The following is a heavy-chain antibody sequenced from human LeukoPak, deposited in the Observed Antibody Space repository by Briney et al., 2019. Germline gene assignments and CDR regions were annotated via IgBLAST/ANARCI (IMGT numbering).Heavy chain of an antibody. CDR2: IYHNGNT. Sequence: PSETLSLTCTVFGSSINSVYSWGWIRQPPGKGLEWIGSIYHNGNTYYNSSLKSRVTISVHTSENQFSLKLSSVTAADTAVYYCASYKTYYDSRGDPFDYWGQGTLVTVSS. V-gene: IGHV4-38-2*02. CDR1: GSSINSVYS. D-gene: IGHD3-22*01. CDR3: ASYKTYYDSRGDPFDY. J-gene: IGHJ4*02.